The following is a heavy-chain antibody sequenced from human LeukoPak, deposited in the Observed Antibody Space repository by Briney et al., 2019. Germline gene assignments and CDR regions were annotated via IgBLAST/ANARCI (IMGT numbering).Heavy chain of an antibody. CDR3: VRSDGSGYYPRTLDY. CDR1: GYTFNSYG. J-gene: IGHJ4*02. V-gene: IGHV1-18*01. Sequence: ASVKVSCKASGYTFNSYGFSWVPQAPGQGLEGMGWISAYNGNRNYAQKLQGRVTITTDTSTSTAYMELRSLRSDDTAVYYCVRSDGSGYYPRTLDYWGQGTLVTVSS. CDR2: ISAYNGNR. D-gene: IGHD3-22*01.